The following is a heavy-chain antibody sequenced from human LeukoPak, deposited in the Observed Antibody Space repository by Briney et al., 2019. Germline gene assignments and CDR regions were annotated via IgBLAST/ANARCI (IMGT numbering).Heavy chain of an antibody. CDR3: AISSYYYGSGSEAFDI. CDR1: GGTFSSYA. CDR2: IIPIFGTA. J-gene: IGHJ3*02. D-gene: IGHD3-10*01. V-gene: IGHV1-69*05. Sequence: RASVKVSCKASGGTFSSYAISWVRQAPGQGLEWMGGIIPIFGTANYAQKFQGRVTITTDESTSTAYMELSSLRSEDTAVYYCAISSYYYGSGSEAFDIWGQGTMVTVSS.